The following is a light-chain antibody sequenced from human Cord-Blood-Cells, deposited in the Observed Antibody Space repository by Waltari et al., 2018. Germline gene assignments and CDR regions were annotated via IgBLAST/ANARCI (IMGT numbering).Light chain of an antibody. J-gene: IGLJ1*01. V-gene: IGLV2-11*01. CDR3: CSYAGSYRNV. CDR1: SSDVGGYNY. CDR2: DDS. Sequence: QSALTQPRSVSGSPGQSVTISCTGTSSDVGGYNYVSWYQQHPGKAPKLMIYDDSKRPIGFPDRFSGSESGNTASLTISGLQAEDEADYFCCSYAGSYRNVFGTGTKVTVL.